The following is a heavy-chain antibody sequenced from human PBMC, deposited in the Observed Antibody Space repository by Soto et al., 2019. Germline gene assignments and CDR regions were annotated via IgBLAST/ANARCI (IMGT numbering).Heavy chain of an antibody. J-gene: IGHJ6*02. CDR2: IWYDGSNK. Sequence: GGSLRLSCAASGFIFSNYAMHWVRQAPGKGLEWVAVIWYDGSNKYYGDSVKGRFTISRDNSKNALYLQMNNLRAEDTAVYYCARDSYGMDVWGQGTTVTVSS. CDR3: ARDSYGMDV. V-gene: IGHV3-33*01. CDR1: GFIFSNYA.